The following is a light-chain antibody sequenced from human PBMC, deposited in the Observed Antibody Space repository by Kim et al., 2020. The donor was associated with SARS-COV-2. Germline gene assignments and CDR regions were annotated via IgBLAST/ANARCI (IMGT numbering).Light chain of an antibody. CDR2: DVS. Sequence: QSALTQPASVSGSPGQSITISCTGTSSDVGGYNYVSWYQQHPGEAPKLMIYDVSNRPAGISNRFSGSKSGYTASLTISRLQADDEAAYYCSSYKTGNSWVFGGGTQLTVL. V-gene: IGLV2-14*03. CDR1: SSDVGGYNY. CDR3: SSYKTGNSWV. J-gene: IGLJ3*02.